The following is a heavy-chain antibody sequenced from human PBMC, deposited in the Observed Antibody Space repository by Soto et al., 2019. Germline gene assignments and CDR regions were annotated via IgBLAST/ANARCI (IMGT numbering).Heavy chain of an antibody. D-gene: IGHD3-16*01. CDR2: FHYSANT. CDR3: AKTKEGGFDP. V-gene: IGHV4-59*01. CDR1: GDSISTYY. J-gene: IGHJ5*02. Sequence: QVQLQESGPGLVKPSETLSLTCTVSGDSISTYYWSWIRQPPGKGLEWMGYFHYSANTNYNPSLKRRITISVDTSKNQFSLKLTSVTAADTAVYYCAKTKEGGFDPWGQGIPVTVSS.